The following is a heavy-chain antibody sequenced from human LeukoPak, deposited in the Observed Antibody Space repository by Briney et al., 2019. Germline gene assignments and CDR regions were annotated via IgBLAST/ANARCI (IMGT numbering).Heavy chain of an antibody. CDR1: GGSLSSGGYY. CDR3: AREGTYGSGSYYTREYYGMDV. V-gene: IGHV4-31*03. J-gene: IGHJ6*02. CDR2: IYYSEST. D-gene: IGHD3-10*01. Sequence: SETLSLTCTVSGGSLSSGGYYWGWIRQHPGKGLEWIGYIYYSESTYYNTSLKSRVTISVDTSKNQFSLHLSSVTAADTAVYYCAREGTYGSGSYYTREYYGMDVWGQGTTVTVSS.